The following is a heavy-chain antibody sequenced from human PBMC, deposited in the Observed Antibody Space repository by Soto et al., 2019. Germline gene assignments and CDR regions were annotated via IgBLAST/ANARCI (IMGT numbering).Heavy chain of an antibody. Sequence: ASVKVSCKASGYTFTSYGISWVRQAPGQRLEWMGWINAGNGNTKYAQKLQGRVTITTDTSASTAYMELSSLRSEDTAVYYCARDPGYSYGYNWGQGTLVTVSS. V-gene: IGHV1-18*01. D-gene: IGHD5-18*01. CDR2: INAGNGNT. CDR1: GYTFTSYG. CDR3: ARDPGYSYGYN. J-gene: IGHJ4*02.